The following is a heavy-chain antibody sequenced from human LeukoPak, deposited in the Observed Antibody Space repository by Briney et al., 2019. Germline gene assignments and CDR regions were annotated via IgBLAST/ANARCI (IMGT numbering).Heavy chain of an antibody. D-gene: IGHD2-21*01. V-gene: IGHV3-23*01. CDR2: ISGSGGST. Sequence: GGSLRLSCAASGFTFSSYAMSWVRQAPGKELEWVSAISGSGGSTYYADSVKGRFTISRDNSKNTLYLQMNSLRAEDTAVYYCAKGDHIVVVIAIPDYWGQGTLVTVSS. CDR1: GFTFSSYA. J-gene: IGHJ4*02. CDR3: AKGDHIVVVIAIPDY.